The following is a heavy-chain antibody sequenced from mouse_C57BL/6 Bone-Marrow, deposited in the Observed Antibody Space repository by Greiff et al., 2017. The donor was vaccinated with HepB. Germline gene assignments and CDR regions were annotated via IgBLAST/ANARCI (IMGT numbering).Heavy chain of an antibody. CDR1: GFNIKDYY. CDR3: ARSNYYGGAMDY. Sequence: VQLKESGAELVKPGASVKLSCTASGFNIKDYYMHWVKQRTEQGLEWIGRIDPEDGETKYAPQFQGKATITADTSSNTAYLQLSSLTSEDTAVYYCARSNYYGGAMDYWGQGTSVTVSS. V-gene: IGHV14-2*01. CDR2: IDPEDGET. J-gene: IGHJ4*01. D-gene: IGHD1-1*01.